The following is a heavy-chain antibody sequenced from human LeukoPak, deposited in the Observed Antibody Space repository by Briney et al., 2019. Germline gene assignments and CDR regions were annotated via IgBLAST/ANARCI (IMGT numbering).Heavy chain of an antibody. CDR2: ISSSSYI. V-gene: IGHV3-69-1*01. CDR3: ARDNRDCSSTSCPEFYFDY. CDR1: GFTFSNAW. Sequence: GGSLRLSCAASGFTFSNAWMSWVRQAPGKGLEWVSSISSSSYIYYADSVKGRFTISRDNAKNSLYLQMNSLRAEDTAVYYCARDNRDCSSTSCPEFYFDYWGQGTLVTVSS. D-gene: IGHD2-2*01. J-gene: IGHJ4*02.